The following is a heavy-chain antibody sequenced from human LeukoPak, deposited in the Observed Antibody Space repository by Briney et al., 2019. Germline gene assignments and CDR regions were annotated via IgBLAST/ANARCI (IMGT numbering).Heavy chain of an antibody. CDR3: ARERNGWFDP. Sequence: GGSLRLSCAASGFTFSTYSMNWVRQAPGKGLEWVSSISSSSSYIYYADSVKGRFTISRDSAKNSLYLQMNSLRAEDTAVYNCARERNGWFDPWGQGTLVTVSS. D-gene: IGHD1-1*01. CDR2: ISSSSSYI. V-gene: IGHV3-21*01. CDR1: GFTFSTYS. J-gene: IGHJ5*02.